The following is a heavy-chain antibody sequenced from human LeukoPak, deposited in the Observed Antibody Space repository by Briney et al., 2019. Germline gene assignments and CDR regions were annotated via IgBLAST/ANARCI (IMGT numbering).Heavy chain of an antibody. V-gene: IGHV4-4*07. J-gene: IGHJ6*03. CDR2: IHTSGST. CDR1: GGSISSYY. Sequence: SETLSLTCTFSGGSISSYYWSWIRQPAGKGLEWIGRIHTSGSTNYNPSLKSRVTISVDTSKNQFSLKLSSVTAADTAVYFCARTTEGGYTYDYFYYYYMDVWGKGTTVTISS. D-gene: IGHD5-18*01. CDR3: ARTTEGGYTYDYFYYYYMDV.